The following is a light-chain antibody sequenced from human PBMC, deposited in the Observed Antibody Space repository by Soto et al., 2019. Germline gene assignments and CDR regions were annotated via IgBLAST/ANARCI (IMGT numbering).Light chain of an antibody. J-gene: IGLJ2*01. CDR2: DVT. Sequence: QSALTQPASVSGSPGQSITISCTGTSSDVGGFNFVSWYQQHTGKAPKLMIYDVTDRPSGVSNRFSGSKSGNTASLTISGLQAEDEADYYGSSYTTTRSVVFGGGTKLTVL. CDR3: SSYTTTRSVV. CDR1: SSDVGGFNF. V-gene: IGLV2-14*01.